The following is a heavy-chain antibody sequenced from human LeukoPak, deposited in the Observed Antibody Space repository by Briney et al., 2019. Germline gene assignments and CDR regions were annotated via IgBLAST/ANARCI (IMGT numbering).Heavy chain of an antibody. CDR1: GGSISSYY. CDR3: ARTTEGGYTYGYFYYYYMDV. J-gene: IGHJ6*03. V-gene: IGHV4-59*01. Sequence: KPSETLSPTCTVSGGSISSYYWSWIRQPPGKGLEWIGYIYYSGSTNYNPSLKSRVTISVDTSKNQFSLKLTSVTAADTAVYYCARTTEGGYTYGYFYYYYMDVWGKGTTVTISS. D-gene: IGHD5-18*01. CDR2: IYYSGST.